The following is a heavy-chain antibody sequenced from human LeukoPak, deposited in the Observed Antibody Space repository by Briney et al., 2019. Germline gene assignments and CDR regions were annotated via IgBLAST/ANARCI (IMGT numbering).Heavy chain of an antibody. CDR2: IYTSGST. V-gene: IGHV4-4*07. J-gene: IGHJ4*02. D-gene: IGHD3-9*01. Sequence: SETLSLTCTVSGGSISSYYWSWIRQPAGKGLEWIGRIYTSGSTNYNPSLKSRVTMSADTSKNQFSLKLSSVTAADTAVYYCARHKGALRYFDWLLRGPFDYWGQGTLVTVSS. CDR3: ARHKGALRYFDWLLRGPFDY. CDR1: GGSISSYY.